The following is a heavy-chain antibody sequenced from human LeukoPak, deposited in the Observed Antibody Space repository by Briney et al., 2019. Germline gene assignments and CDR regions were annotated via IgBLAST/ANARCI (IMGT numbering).Heavy chain of an antibody. CDR2: ISAYNGNT. J-gene: IGHJ6*02. D-gene: IGHD6-13*01. CDR3: ARDGRYSSSWYVYYYGMDV. V-gene: IGHV1-18*01. CDR1: GYTFTSYG. Sequence: ASVKVSCKASGYTFTSYGISWVRQAPGQGREWMGWISAYNGNTNYAQKLQGRVTMTTDTSTSTAYMELRSLISDDTAVYYCARDGRYSSSWYVYYYGMDVWGQGTTVTVTS.